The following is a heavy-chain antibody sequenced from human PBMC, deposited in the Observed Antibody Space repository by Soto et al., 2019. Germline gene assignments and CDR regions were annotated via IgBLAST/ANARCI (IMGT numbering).Heavy chain of an antibody. V-gene: IGHV4-34*01. J-gene: IGHJ6*02. CDR3: ARGNRNSSGWYRVYGMDV. CDR1: GGSFSGYY. CDR2: INHSGST. Sequence: PSETLSLTCAVYGGSFSGYYWSWIRQPPGTGLEWIGEINHSGSTNYNPSLKSRVTISVDTSKNQFSLKLSSVTAADTAVYYCARGNRNSSGWYRVYGMDVWGQGTTVTVSS. D-gene: IGHD6-19*01.